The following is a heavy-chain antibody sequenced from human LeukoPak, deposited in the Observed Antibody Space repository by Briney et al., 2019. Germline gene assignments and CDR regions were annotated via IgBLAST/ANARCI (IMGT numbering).Heavy chain of an antibody. CDR3: ARDSGDDSSGYYYVPFDY. D-gene: IGHD3-22*01. V-gene: IGHV1-18*01. CDR2: ISAYNGDT. J-gene: IGHJ4*02. Sequence: ASVKVSCKTSGYIFAHNGISWVRQAPGQGPEWMGWISAYNGDTNYVQKLQGRVTMTTDTSTSTAYMELRSLRSDDTAVYYCARDSGDDSSGYYYVPFDYWGQGTLVTVSS. CDR1: GYIFAHNG.